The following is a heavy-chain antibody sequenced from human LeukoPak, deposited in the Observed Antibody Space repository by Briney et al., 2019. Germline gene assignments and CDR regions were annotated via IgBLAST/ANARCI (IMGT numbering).Heavy chain of an antibody. Sequence: SETLSLTCTVSGGSMSSSSYYWGWIRQPPGKGLEWIGYIYTSGSTNYNPSLKSRVTISVDTSKNQFSLKLSSVTAADTAVYYCAIQGSLLWFGELRANWFDPWGQGTLVTVSS. D-gene: IGHD3-10*01. CDR1: GGSMSSSSYY. CDR2: IYTSGST. J-gene: IGHJ5*02. CDR3: AIQGSLLWFGELRANWFDP. V-gene: IGHV4-61*05.